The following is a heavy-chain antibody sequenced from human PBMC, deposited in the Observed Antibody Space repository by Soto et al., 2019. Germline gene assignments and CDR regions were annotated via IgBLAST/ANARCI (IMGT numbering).Heavy chain of an antibody. CDR3: ARVPGSSSWYYFDY. J-gene: IGHJ4*02. Sequence: SETLSLTCTVAGGSIRDYDWSCIQQSPGKGLEWIGYIYYTGTTSYNPSLKSRVTISVDTSKNQFSLKLSSVTAADTAVYYCARVPGSSSWYYFDYWGQGTLVTVSS. CDR2: IYYTGTT. V-gene: IGHV4-59*01. CDR1: GGSIRDYD. D-gene: IGHD6-13*01.